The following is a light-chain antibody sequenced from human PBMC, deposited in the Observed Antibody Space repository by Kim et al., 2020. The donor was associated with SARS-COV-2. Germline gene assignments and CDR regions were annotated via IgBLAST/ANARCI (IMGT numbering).Light chain of an antibody. CDR2: DAS. J-gene: IGKJ1*01. V-gene: IGKV3-20*01. CDR3: QQYTTSKWT. Sequence: EIVLTQSPGTLSLSPGERAALSCRASQSVSSSLAWYQQKPGQAPRRLIYDASSRATGIPDRFSGSGSGTDFTLTVSRLEPEDFAVYYCQQYTTSKWTFGQGTKVDIK. CDR1: QSVSSS.